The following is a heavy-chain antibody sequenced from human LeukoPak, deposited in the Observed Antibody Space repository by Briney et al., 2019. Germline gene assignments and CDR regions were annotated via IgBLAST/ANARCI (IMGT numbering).Heavy chain of an antibody. CDR1: GFTFSSYW. D-gene: IGHD3-22*01. CDR3: ARDFTASDYYDSSGYYTGAFDI. J-gene: IGHJ3*02. Sequence: GGSLRLSCAASGFTFSSYWMSWVRQAPGKGLEWVANIKQDGSEKYYVDSVKGRFTISRDNAKNSLYLQMNSLRAEDTAVYYCARDFTASDYYDSSGYYTGAFDIWGQGTMVTVSS. CDR2: IKQDGSEK. V-gene: IGHV3-7*01.